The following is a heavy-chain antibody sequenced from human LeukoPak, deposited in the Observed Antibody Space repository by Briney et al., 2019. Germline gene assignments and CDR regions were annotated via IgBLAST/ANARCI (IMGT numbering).Heavy chain of an antibody. J-gene: IGHJ3*02. CDR3: ARGRVRYFDWLLYGDAFDI. CDR2: IIPIFGTA. V-gene: IGHV1-69*13. Sequence: SVKVSCKASGGTFSSYAISWVRQAPGPGLEWMGGIIPIFGTANYAQKFQGRVTITADESTSTAYMELSSLRSEDTAVYYCARGRVRYFDWLLYGDAFDIWGQGTMVTVSS. D-gene: IGHD3-9*01. CDR1: GGTFSSYA.